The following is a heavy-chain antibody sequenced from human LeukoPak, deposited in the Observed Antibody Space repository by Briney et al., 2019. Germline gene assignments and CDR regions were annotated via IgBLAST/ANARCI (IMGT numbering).Heavy chain of an antibody. CDR3: ARDEGGSYSSAFDI. V-gene: IGHV4-38-2*02. D-gene: IGHD1-26*01. J-gene: IGHJ3*02. CDR2: IYHSGST. Sequence: SETLSLTCTVSGHSISSGYYWGWIRQPPGKGLEWIGSIYHSGSTYYNPSLKSRVTISVDTSKNQFSLKLSSVTAADTAVYYCARDEGGSYSSAFDIWGQGTMVTVSS. CDR1: GHSISSGYY.